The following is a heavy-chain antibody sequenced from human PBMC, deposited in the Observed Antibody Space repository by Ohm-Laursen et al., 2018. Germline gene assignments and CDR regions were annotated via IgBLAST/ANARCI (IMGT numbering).Heavy chain of an antibody. J-gene: IGHJ6*02. CDR2: IGSAGDT. CDR3: ARGGGCSFDSWYYYGMDV. Sequence: SLRLSCAASGFTFSTYDIHWVRQATGKGLEWVSTIGSAGDTYYPGSVKGRFTISRENAKNSLYLQMSSLRAGDTAVYYCARGGGCSFDSWYYYGMDVWGQGSTVTVSS. CDR1: GFTFSTYD. V-gene: IGHV3-13*01. D-gene: IGHD5-18*01.